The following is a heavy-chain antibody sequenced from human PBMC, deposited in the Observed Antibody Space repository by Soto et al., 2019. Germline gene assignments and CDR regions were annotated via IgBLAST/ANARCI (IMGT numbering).Heavy chain of an antibody. V-gene: IGHV4-34*01. CDR1: AGSFSHYY. CDR2: IKHSGSS. Sequence: SETLSLTCAVYAGSFSHYYWNWIRQSPGKGLEWIGKIKHSGSSNYNPSLRSRVSISVDMSKNQFSLRLTSVTAADTALYSCGKVLVAATKNTDSDSWGPGILVTVSS. CDR3: GKVLVAATKNTDSDS. J-gene: IGHJ4*02. D-gene: IGHD2-15*01.